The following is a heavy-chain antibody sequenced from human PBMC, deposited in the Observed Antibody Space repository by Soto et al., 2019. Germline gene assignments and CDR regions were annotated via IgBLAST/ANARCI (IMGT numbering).Heavy chain of an antibody. D-gene: IGHD3-22*01. J-gene: IGHJ4*02. V-gene: IGHV1-69*06. Sequence: QVQLVQSGAEVRKPGSSVKVSCKASGGTFSSYAIGWVRQAPGQGLVWMGGIIPIFGTTKYAQKFQGRLTITADKSTTTAYMELSSLRSEDTAMYYCASGYYFDSSGSWGRWYFDRWGQGTLVSVSS. CDR2: IIPIFGTT. CDR1: GGTFSSYA. CDR3: ASGYYFDSSGSWGRWYFDR.